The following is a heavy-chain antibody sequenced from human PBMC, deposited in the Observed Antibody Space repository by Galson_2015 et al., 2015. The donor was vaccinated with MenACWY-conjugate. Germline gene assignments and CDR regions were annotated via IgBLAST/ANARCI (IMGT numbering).Heavy chain of an antibody. D-gene: IGHD2/OR15-2a*01. CDR3: ARERTFHDGDTCYDLFDV. CDR2: IRGDGSMK. V-gene: IGHV3-7*03. J-gene: IGHJ3*01. Sequence: SLRLSCAASGFTFSSYCVPWVRQAPGKGLEWVACIRGDGSMKDYVDSVEGRFTVSRDNAQKSVFLQMNSLRADDTAVYYCARERTFHDGDTCYDLFDVWGQGTMVTVSS. CDR1: GFTFSSYC.